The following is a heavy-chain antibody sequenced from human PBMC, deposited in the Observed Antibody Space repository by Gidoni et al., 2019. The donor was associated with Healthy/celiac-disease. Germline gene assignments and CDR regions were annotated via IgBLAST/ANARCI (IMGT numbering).Heavy chain of an antibody. V-gene: IGHV1-69*01. CDR1: GGTFSSDA. Sequence: QVQLVQSGAEVKKPGSSVKVSCKASGGTFSSDAISWVRQAPGQGLEWMGGIIPIFGTANYAQKCQGRVTITADESTSTAYMELSSLRSEDTAVYYCARSRREYQLLLCAFDIWGQGTMVTVSS. CDR3: ARSRREYQLLLCAFDI. D-gene: IGHD2-2*01. CDR2: IIPIFGTA. J-gene: IGHJ3*02.